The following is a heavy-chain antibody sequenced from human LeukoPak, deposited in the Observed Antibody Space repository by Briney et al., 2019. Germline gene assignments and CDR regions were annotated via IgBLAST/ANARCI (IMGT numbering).Heavy chain of an antibody. Sequence: ASVKVSRKASGYTFTTYGVSWVRQAPGQGLEWMGWISGDNDDTNYAQNLQGRVTMTTDTSTSTAYMELRSLRSDDTAVYFCARAYCSSARCPTAKYRYFDLWGRGTLVIVSS. CDR1: GYTFTTYG. CDR2: ISGDNDDT. CDR3: ARAYCSSARCPTAKYRYFDL. J-gene: IGHJ2*01. V-gene: IGHV1-18*01. D-gene: IGHD2-2*01.